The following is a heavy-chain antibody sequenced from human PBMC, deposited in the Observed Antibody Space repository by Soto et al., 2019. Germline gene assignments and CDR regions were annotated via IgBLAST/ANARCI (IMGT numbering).Heavy chain of an antibody. Sequence: RASVKVSCKASGYTFTGYYMHWVRQAPGQGLEWMGWINPNSGGTNYAQKFQGRVTMTRDTSISTAYMELSRLRSDDTAVYYCARDLDSSSWYDYWGQGTLVTVSS. D-gene: IGHD6-13*01. CDR2: INPNSGGT. J-gene: IGHJ4*02. CDR3: ARDLDSSSWYDY. V-gene: IGHV1-2*02. CDR1: GYTFTGYY.